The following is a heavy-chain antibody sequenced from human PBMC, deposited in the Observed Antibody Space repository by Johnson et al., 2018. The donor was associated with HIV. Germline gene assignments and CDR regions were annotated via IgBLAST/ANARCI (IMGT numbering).Heavy chain of an antibody. CDR3: AKAPRPDAFDI. CDR1: GFPFDDYG. CDR2: VASAVYT. V-gene: IGHV3-20*04. J-gene: IGHJ3*02. Sequence: LVESGGGVVRPGGSLRLSCAASGFPFDDYGMSWVRQAPGKGLAGVSGVASAVYTSYQGPVKGRFTISRENTKNSLYLQMNSLRAGDTAVYYCAKAPRPDAFDIWGQGTMVTVSS.